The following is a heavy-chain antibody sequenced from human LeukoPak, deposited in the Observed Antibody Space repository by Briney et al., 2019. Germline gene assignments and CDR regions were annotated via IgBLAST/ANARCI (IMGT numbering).Heavy chain of an antibody. Sequence: ASVKVSCKASGYTFIRYYMHWVRQAPGQGLEWMGWINPNSGGTNYAQKFQGRVTMTRDTSISTAYMELSRLSSDDTSVYYCARGSDIVVIDIWGQGTMVTVSS. V-gene: IGHV1-2*02. CDR2: INPNSGGT. CDR3: ARGSDIVVIDI. CDR1: GYTFIRYY. J-gene: IGHJ3*02. D-gene: IGHD2-2*01.